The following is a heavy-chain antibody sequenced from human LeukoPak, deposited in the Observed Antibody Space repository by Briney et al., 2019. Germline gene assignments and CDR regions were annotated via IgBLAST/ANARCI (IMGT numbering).Heavy chain of an antibody. Sequence: SETLSLTCTVSGVSVSRYYWSWIRQSPGKGLEWIGQIYYSGTTNYNPSLKSRVTISLDTSKNQLYLRLTSVTAADTAVYFCASSYFRELLAYWGQGTLVTVSS. CDR2: IYYSGTT. V-gene: IGHV4-59*02. J-gene: IGHJ4*02. CDR1: GVSVSRYY. D-gene: IGHD1-26*01. CDR3: ASSYFRELLAY.